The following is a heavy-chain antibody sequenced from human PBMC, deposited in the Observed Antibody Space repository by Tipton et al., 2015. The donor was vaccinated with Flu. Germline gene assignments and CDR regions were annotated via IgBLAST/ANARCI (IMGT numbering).Heavy chain of an antibody. CDR3: ARELVVVATIDY. J-gene: IGHJ4*02. D-gene: IGHD2-15*01. Sequence: TLSLTCTVSGGSISSGGYYWSWIRQHPGKGLEWIGYIYYSGSTYYNPSLKSRVTISVDTSKNQFSLKLSSVAAAGTAVYYCARELVVVATIDYWGQGTLVTVSS. CDR2: IYYSGST. V-gene: IGHV4-31*03. CDR1: GGSISSGGYY.